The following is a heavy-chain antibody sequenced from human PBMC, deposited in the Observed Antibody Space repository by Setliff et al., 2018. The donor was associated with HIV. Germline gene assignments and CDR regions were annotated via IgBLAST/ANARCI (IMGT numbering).Heavy chain of an antibody. CDR2: IIPILGIA. D-gene: IGHD3-22*01. CDR3: ATIRAYYYDSSGQKYFQH. V-gene: IGHV1-69*10. J-gene: IGHJ1*01. CDR1: GGTFSSYA. Sequence: SVKVSCKASGGTFSSYAISWVRQAPGQGLEWMGGIIPILGIANYAQKFQGRVTMTEDTSTDTAYMELSSLTSEDTAMYYCATIRAYYYDSSGQKYFQHWGHGSLVTVSS.